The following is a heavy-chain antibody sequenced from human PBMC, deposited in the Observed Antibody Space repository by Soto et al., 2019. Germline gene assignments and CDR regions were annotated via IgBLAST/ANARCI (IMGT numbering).Heavy chain of an antibody. CDR2: ISYDGSNK. CDR1: GFTFSSYW. J-gene: IGHJ6*02. D-gene: IGHD3-3*01. Sequence: LRLSCAASGFTFSSYWMSWVRQAPGKGLEWVAVISYDGSNKYYADSVKGRFTISRDNSKNTLYLQMNSLRAEDTAVYYCARDPATFGVPTPCMDVWGQGTTVTVSS. V-gene: IGHV3-30-3*01. CDR3: ARDPATFGVPTPCMDV.